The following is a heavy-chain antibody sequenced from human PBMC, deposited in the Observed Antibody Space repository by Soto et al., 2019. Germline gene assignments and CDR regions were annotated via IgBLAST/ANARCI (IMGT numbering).Heavy chain of an antibody. CDR3: VRDRCRGGDCYWTYAFDL. J-gene: IGHJ3*01. Sequence: EVQLVESGGGLVKPGESLRLSCAASGFNFSSYTMNWVRQAPGKGLEWVSSISSANRYIYYTDSVKGRLIISRDDATNSLYLQMTSLRADDTAVYYCVRDRCRGGDCYWTYAFDLWGQGTMVTVSS. CDR2: ISSANRYI. D-gene: IGHD2-21*02. V-gene: IGHV3-21*01. CDR1: GFNFSSYT.